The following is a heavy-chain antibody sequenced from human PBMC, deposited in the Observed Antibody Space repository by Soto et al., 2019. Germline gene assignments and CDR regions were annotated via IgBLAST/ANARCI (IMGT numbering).Heavy chain of an antibody. J-gene: IGHJ6*02. CDR3: ARGHPNYDFWSGYFYYYYGMDV. V-gene: IGHV1-46*01. CDR2: INPSGGST. CDR1: GYTFTSYY. D-gene: IGHD3-3*01. Sequence: QVQLVQSGAEVKKPGASVKVSCKASGYTFTSYYMHWVRQAPGQGLEWMGIINPSGGSTSYAQKFQGRVTMTRDTSTSTGYMELSSLRSEDTAVYYCARGHPNYDFWSGYFYYYYGMDVWGQGTTVTVSS.